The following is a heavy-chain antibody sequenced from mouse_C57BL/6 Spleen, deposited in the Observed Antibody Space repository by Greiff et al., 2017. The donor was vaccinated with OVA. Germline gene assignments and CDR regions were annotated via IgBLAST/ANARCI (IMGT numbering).Heavy chain of an antibody. CDR2: ISYSGST. V-gene: IGHV3-8*01. Sequence: VQLKQSGPGLAKPSQPLSLTCSVTGYSITSDYWNWIRKFPGNKLEYMGYISYSGSTYYNPSLKSRISITRDTSKNQYYLQLNSVTTEDTATYCCARSPYSGSRPCYWSFDVWGTGTTVPVSS. CDR3: ARSPYSGSRPCYWSFDV. J-gene: IGHJ1*03. CDR1: GYSITSDY. D-gene: IGHD1-1*01.